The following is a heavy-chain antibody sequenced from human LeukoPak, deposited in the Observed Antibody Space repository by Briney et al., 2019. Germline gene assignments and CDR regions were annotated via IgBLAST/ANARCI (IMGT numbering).Heavy chain of an antibody. CDR3: ARDLGRYYDFWSGYYTAFDY. J-gene: IGHJ4*02. Sequence: ASVKVSCKASGYTFTSYDINWVRQATGQGLEWMGWMNPNSGNTGYAQKFQGRVTMTRDTSISTAYMELSRLRSDDTAVYYCARDLGRYYDFWSGYYTAFDYWGQGTLVTVSS. CDR1: GYTFTSYD. CDR2: MNPNSGNT. D-gene: IGHD3-3*01. V-gene: IGHV1-8*01.